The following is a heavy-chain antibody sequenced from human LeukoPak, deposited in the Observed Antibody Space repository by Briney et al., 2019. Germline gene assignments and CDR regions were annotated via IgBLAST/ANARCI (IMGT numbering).Heavy chain of an antibody. D-gene: IGHD6-13*01. V-gene: IGHV3-7*01. Sequence: GGSLRLSCAASGFTFLSYWMTWVRQAPGKGREWVATIKQDGTEKYYVASVRGRFTMSRDNANNSLYLKMNSLRAEDTAVYYCTRGRRLIASAGPYYMDVWGRGTTVTVSS. CDR1: GFTFLSYW. J-gene: IGHJ6*03. CDR2: IKQDGTEK. CDR3: TRGRRLIASAGPYYMDV.